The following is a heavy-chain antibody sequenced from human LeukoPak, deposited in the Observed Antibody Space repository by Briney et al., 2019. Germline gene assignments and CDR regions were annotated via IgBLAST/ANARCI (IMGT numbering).Heavy chain of an antibody. CDR1: GGSISSSSYY. CDR3: ARSFRYSGYDYWFDP. CDR2: IYYSGST. J-gene: IGHJ5*02. V-gene: IGHV4-39*07. D-gene: IGHD5-12*01. Sequence: SETLSLTCTVSGGSISSSSYYWGWIRQPPGKGLEWIGSIYYSGSTYYNPSLKSRVTISIDKSKNQFSLKLSSVTAADTAVYYCARSFRYSGYDYWFDPWGQGTQVTVSS.